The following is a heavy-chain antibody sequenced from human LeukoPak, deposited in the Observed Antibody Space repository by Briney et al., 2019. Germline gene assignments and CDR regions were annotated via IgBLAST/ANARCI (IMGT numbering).Heavy chain of an antibody. V-gene: IGHV3-23*01. J-gene: IGHJ5*02. CDR3: AKDLEYSSSSSLGDWFDP. CDR2: ISGSGGST. CDR1: GFTFSSYA. D-gene: IGHD6-6*01. Sequence: GGSLRLSCAASGFTFSSYAMSWVRQAPGKGLEWVSAISGSGGSTYYAGSVKGRFTISRDNSKNTLYLQMNSLRAEDTAVYYCAKDLEYSSSSSLGDWFDPWGQGTLVTVSS.